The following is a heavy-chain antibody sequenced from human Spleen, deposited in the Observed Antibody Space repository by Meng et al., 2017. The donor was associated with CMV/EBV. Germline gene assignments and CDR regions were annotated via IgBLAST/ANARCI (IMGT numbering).Heavy chain of an antibody. Sequence: QVQLQESGPGLVKPSETLSLTCSVSGGSISSFYWSWIRQPAGKGLERIGRIYTSGSTNYNPSLKSRVTMSVDTSKNQISLRLRSVTAADTAVYYCATGSGDFDHWGQGTLVTVSS. J-gene: IGHJ4*02. CDR2: IYTSGST. CDR1: GGSISSFY. V-gene: IGHV4-4*07. D-gene: IGHD1-26*01. CDR3: ATGSGDFDH.